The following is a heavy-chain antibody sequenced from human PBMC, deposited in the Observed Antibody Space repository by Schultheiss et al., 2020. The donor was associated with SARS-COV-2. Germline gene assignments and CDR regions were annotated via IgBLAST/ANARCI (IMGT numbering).Heavy chain of an antibody. Sequence: SETLSLTCTVSGGSISSYYWSWIRQPPGKGLEWIGYIYYSGSTNYNPSLKSRVTISVDTSKNQFSLQLNSVTPEDTAVYYCARGPTEAHYYYGMDVWGQGTTVTVSS. J-gene: IGHJ6*02. CDR2: IYYSGST. CDR3: ARGPTEAHYYYGMDV. CDR1: GGSISSYY. D-gene: IGHD1-14*01. V-gene: IGHV4-59*12.